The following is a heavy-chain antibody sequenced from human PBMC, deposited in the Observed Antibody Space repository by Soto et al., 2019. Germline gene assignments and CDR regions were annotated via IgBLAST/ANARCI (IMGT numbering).Heavy chain of an antibody. CDR1: GFTFSSYS. D-gene: IGHD3-10*01. V-gene: IGHV3-23*01. CDR2: ISSNSGSR. CDR3: TKGALSSSFDY. Sequence: GGSLRLSCTDSGFTFSSYSMSWVRRAPGKGLEWVASISSNSGSRYYTDSVKGRFTVSRDNSKNTLYLQLDSLRAEDTAEYYCTKGALSSSFDYWGQGTPVTVSS. J-gene: IGHJ4*02.